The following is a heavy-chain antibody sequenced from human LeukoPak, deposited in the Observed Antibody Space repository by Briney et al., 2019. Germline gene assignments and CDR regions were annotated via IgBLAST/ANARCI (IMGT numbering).Heavy chain of an antibody. Sequence: ASVKVSCKASGYTFTSYGISWVRQAPGQGLEWMGWISAYNGNTNYAQKLQGRVTMTTDTSTSTAYMELRSLRSDDTAVYYCARMGGYYDILTGYYPPLYYFDYWGQGTLATVSP. D-gene: IGHD3-9*01. CDR3: ARMGGYYDILTGYYPPLYYFDY. J-gene: IGHJ4*02. V-gene: IGHV1-18*01. CDR2: ISAYNGNT. CDR1: GYTFTSYG.